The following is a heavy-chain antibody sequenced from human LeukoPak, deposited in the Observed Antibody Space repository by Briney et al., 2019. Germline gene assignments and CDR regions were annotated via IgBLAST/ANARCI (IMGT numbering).Heavy chain of an antibody. D-gene: IGHD6-19*01. Sequence: GGSLRLSCAASGFTFSSYGMHWVRQAPGKGLEWVAVIWYDGSNKYYADSVKGRFTISRDNSKNTLYLQMNSLRAEDTAVYYCARGAVVVGMDVWGQGTTVTVSS. CDR1: GFTFSSYG. J-gene: IGHJ6*02. CDR2: IWYDGSNK. CDR3: ARGAVVVGMDV. V-gene: IGHV3-33*01.